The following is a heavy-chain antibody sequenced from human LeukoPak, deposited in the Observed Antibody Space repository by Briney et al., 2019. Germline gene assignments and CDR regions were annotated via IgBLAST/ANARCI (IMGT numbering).Heavy chain of an antibody. CDR2: IKSYGSST. V-gene: IGHV3-74*01. J-gene: IGHJ6*03. Sequence: GGSLRLSCAASGFTFSSYWMHWVRQAPGKGLVWVSHIKSYGSSTSYADSVKGRFTISRDNVKNTPYLQMNSLRAEATAVYYCARGFDCSSTSCYDDYYYYYYMDVWGKGTTVTVSS. CDR3: ARGFDCSSTSCYDDYYYYYYMDV. D-gene: IGHD2-2*01. CDR1: GFTFSSYW.